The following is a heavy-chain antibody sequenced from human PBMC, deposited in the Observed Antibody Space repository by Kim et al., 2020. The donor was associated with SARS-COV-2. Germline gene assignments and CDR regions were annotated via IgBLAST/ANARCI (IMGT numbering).Heavy chain of an antibody. CDR2: IDWDDDK. D-gene: IGHD4-17*01. J-gene: IGHJ4*02. V-gene: IGHV2-70*01. CDR3: ARTPDYGDPEFDY. Sequence: WIRQPQGKALEWLALIDWDDDKYYRTSLKTRLTISKDTSKNQVVLTMTNMDPVDTATYYCARTPDYGDPEFDYWGQGTLVTVSS.